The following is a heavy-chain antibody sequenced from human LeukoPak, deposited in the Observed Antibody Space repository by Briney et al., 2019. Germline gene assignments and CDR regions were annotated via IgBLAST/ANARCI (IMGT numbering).Heavy chain of an antibody. Sequence: GGSLRLSCAASGFTFSGYGMHWVRQAPGKGLEWVAIISYDGSHKYYADSVKGRFTISRDSSKNTLYLQMNSLRAKDTAVYYCAKDSCGGDCYSLDYWGQGTLVTVSS. V-gene: IGHV3-30*18. J-gene: IGHJ4*02. CDR1: GFTFSGYG. D-gene: IGHD2-21*02. CDR2: ISYDGSHK. CDR3: AKDSCGGDCYSLDY.